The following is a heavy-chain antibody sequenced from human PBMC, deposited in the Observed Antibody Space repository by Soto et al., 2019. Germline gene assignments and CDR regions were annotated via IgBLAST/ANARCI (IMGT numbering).Heavy chain of an antibody. CDR1: GFTVSSNY. V-gene: IGHV3-53*04. J-gene: IGHJ3*02. Sequence: PGGSLRLSCAASGFTVSSNYMSWVRQAPGKGLEWVSVIYSGGSTYYADSVKGRFTISRHNSKNTLYLQMNSLRAEDTAVYYCARERGGYCSSTSCLNDAFDIWGQGTMVTVSS. D-gene: IGHD2-2*03. CDR2: IYSGGST. CDR3: ARERGGYCSSTSCLNDAFDI.